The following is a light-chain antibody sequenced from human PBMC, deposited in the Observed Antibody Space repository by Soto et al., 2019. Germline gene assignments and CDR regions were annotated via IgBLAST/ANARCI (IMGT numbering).Light chain of an antibody. V-gene: IGLV2-11*01. Sequence: QSALTQPGSVSGSPGQSVTISCPGTISDLGGYNFVSWYQHHPGKAPILLVSDVTKRPAWIPDRFSDSKSGSTASLTISELQAEDEANYDCSSYAGMFTNIFGAGTKRTVL. CDR2: DVT. CDR1: ISDLGGYNF. CDR3: SSYAGMFTNI. J-gene: IGLJ2*01.